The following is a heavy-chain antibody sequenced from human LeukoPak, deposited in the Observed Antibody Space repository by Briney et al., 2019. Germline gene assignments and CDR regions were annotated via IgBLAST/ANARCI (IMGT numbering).Heavy chain of an antibody. D-gene: IGHD6-13*01. J-gene: IGHJ4*02. Sequence: PSETLSLTCAVSGGSISSSNWWSWVRQPPGKGLEWIGKIYHSGSTNYNPSLKSRVTISVDKSKNQFSLKLSSVTAADTAVYYCARAYEYPKYSSSSFDYWGQGTLVTVSS. CDR1: GGSISSSNW. V-gene: IGHV4-4*02. CDR2: IYHSGST. CDR3: ARAYEYPKYSSSSFDY.